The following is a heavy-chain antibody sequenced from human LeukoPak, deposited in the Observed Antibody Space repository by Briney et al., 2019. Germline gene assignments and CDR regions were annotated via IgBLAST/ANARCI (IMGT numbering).Heavy chain of an antibody. J-gene: IGHJ5*02. V-gene: IGHV3-30*18. Sequence: GGSLRLSCAASGFTFSSYGMHWVRQAPGKRLEWVAVISYDGSNKYYADSVKGRFTISRDNSKNTLYLQMNSLRTEDTAVYYCAKYDSSGYVDPWGQGTLVTVSS. CDR2: ISYDGSNK. CDR3: AKYDSSGYVDP. D-gene: IGHD3-22*01. CDR1: GFTFSSYG.